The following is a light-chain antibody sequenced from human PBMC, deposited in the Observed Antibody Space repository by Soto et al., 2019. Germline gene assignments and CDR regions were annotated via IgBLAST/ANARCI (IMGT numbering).Light chain of an antibody. CDR2: VNSDGSD. Sequence: QLVLTQSPSASASLGASVKLTCTLSSGHSNYAIAWHQQQPEKGPRFLMKVNSDGSDSKGDGIPDRSSGSRSGAERYLTISSLQSEDEADYYCQTWGTGIQVFGGGTKLTVL. CDR3: QTWGTGIQV. CDR1: SGHSNYA. J-gene: IGLJ3*02. V-gene: IGLV4-69*01.